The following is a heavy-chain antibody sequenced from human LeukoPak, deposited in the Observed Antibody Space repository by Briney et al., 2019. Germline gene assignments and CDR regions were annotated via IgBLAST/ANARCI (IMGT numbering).Heavy chain of an antibody. CDR2: IYNSGST. J-gene: IGHJ4*02. V-gene: IGHV4-61*02. CDR1: GGSISRGSYY. Sequence: SETLSLTCIVSGGSISRGSYYWNWIRQPAGKGLEWMGRIYNSGSTNYNPSLKSRVTMSVDTSKNQFSLKLSSVTAADTAVYYCARGVAWSGYSDFDYWGQGTLVTVSS. CDR3: ARGVAWSGYSDFDY. D-gene: IGHD3-3*01.